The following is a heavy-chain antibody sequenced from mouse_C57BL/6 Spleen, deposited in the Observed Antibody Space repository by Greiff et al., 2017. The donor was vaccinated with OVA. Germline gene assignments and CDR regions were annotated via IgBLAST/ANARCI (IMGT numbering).Heavy chain of an antibody. CDR1: GFTFSDYY. J-gene: IGHJ3*01. V-gene: IGHV5-12*01. Sequence: EVKLVESGGGLVQPGGSLKLSCAASGFTFSDYYMYWVRQTPEKRLEWVAYISNGGGSTYYPDTVKGRFTISRDNAKNTLYLQMSRLKSEDTAMYYCARQGTAQATWFAYWGQGTLVTVSA. CDR2: ISNGGGST. D-gene: IGHD3-2*02. CDR3: ARQGTAQATWFAY.